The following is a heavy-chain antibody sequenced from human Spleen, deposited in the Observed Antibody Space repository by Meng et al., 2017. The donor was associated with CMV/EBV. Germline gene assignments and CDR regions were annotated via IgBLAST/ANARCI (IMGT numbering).Heavy chain of an antibody. Sequence: ASVKVSCKTSGYTFTRNHITWVRQAPGQGLEWVGWTSAYNGNTNYAQKLQGRVTLTTDTSTTTPYMELRNLTSDDAAVYYCAGLFILPTLGYYDFYPGDFWGQGTLVTVSS. J-gene: IGHJ4*02. D-gene: IGHD3-3*01. CDR2: TSAYNGNT. V-gene: IGHV1-18*01. CDR3: AGLFILPTLGYYDFYPGDF. CDR1: GYTFTRNH.